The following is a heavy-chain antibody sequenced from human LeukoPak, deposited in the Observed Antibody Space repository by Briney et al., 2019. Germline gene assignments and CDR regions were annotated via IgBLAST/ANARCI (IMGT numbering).Heavy chain of an antibody. CDR2: IKQDGDEK. V-gene: IGHV3-7*01. D-gene: IGHD1-26*01. Sequence: GGSLRLSCAASGFTFSSYWMSWVRQAPGKGLEWVANIKQDGDEKYYVDSVKGRFTISRDNAKNSLYLQMNSLRAEDTAVYYCARDRRSQWELPGGVDYWGQGTLVTVSS. CDR1: GFTFSSYW. CDR3: ARDRRSQWELPGGVDY. J-gene: IGHJ4*02.